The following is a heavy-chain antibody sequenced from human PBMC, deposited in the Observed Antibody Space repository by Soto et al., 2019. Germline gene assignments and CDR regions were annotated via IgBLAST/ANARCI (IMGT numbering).Heavy chain of an antibody. V-gene: IGHV2-5*02. J-gene: IGHJ3*01. CDR3: ARSRAAWTNAFDV. CDR1: GFSLTTNGVG. D-gene: IGHD3-10*01. Sequence: QIALKESGPALVKPTQTLTLTCSFSGFSLTTNGVGVGWIRQPPGKALEWLAIFFWDDDTRYSLSLKSRLTITKDASRNQVVLTMTNMAPADTGTYYFARSRAAWTNAFDVWGQGTLVSVSS. CDR2: FFWDDDT.